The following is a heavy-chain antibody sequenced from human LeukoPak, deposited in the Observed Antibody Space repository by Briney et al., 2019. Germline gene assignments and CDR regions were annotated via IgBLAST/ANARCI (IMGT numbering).Heavy chain of an antibody. J-gene: IGHJ4*02. CDR2: IKPSGGST. Sequence: ASVKVSCXASGYTFTSYYMHWVRLAPGQGLEWMGIIKPSGGSTSYAQKFQGRVTMTRDTSTSTVYMELSSLRSEDTAVYYCARDRGNLVRGYFDYWGQGTLVTVSS. CDR3: ARDRGNLVRGYFDY. V-gene: IGHV1-46*03. CDR1: GYTFTSYY. D-gene: IGHD6-6*01.